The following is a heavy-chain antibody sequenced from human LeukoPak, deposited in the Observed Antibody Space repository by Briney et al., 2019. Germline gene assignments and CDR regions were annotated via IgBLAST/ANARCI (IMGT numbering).Heavy chain of an antibody. D-gene: IGHD2-2*01. J-gene: IGHJ4*02. V-gene: IGHV4-31*03. CDR2: IYYSGST. Sequence: SETLSLTCTVSGGSISSGGYYWSWIRQHPGKGLEWIGYIYYSGSTYYNPSLKSRVTISVDTSKNRFSLKLSSVTAADTAVYYCARDGCSSTSCYLDYWGQGTLVTVSS. CDR1: GGSISSGGYY. CDR3: ARDGCSSTSCYLDY.